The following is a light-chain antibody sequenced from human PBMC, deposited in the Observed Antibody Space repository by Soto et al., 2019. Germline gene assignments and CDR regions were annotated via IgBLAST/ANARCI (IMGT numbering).Light chain of an antibody. CDR3: SSYTRSNTYV. V-gene: IGLV2-14*01. Sequence: QSGLTQPSSVSGSPVQSITISCTGTSSDVGGYNYVSWYQQHPGKAPKFMIYEVSNRPSGVSTRFSGSKSGNTASLTISGLQDEDEADYHCSSYTRSNTYVFGTGTKVTVL. CDR2: EVS. J-gene: IGLJ1*01. CDR1: SSDVGGYNY.